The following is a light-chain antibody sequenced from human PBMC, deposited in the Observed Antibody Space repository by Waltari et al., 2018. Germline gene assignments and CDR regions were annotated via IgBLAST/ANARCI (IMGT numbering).Light chain of an antibody. V-gene: IGKV1-17*01. CDR3: LQYSAYPRT. J-gene: IGKJ1*01. CDR2: GAS. CDR1: QGIGKD. Sequence: DIQMTQSPSSLSASVGDRVTITCRARQGIGKDLSWYQQKPGKAPKSLIYGASNLHSGVPSRFSGSGSGAEFTLTISSLQPEDFATYYCLQYSAYPRTFGQGTKVEIK.